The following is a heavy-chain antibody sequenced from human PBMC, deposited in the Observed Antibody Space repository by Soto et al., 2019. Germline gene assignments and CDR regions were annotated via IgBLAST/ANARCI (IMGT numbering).Heavy chain of an antibody. J-gene: IGHJ6*04. CDR2: ISWDGGST. D-gene: IGHD6-13*01. Sequence: GGYLRLSCAASGFTFDDYTMHWVRQAPGKGLEWVSLISWDGGSTYYAASVKGRFTISRDNSKNSLYLQMNSLRTEDTALYYCAKDMWRAAAGLYYGMDVWGKGTTVTVAS. CDR3: AKDMWRAAAGLYYGMDV. CDR1: GFTFDDYT. V-gene: IGHV3-43*01.